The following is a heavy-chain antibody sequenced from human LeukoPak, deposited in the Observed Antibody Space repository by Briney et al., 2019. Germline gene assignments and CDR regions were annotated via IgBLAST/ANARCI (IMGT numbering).Heavy chain of an antibody. CDR1: GFTFSGYW. D-gene: IGHD2-15*01. V-gene: IGHV3-7*01. J-gene: IGHJ4*02. CDR2: IIEDGALR. Sequence: GESLRLSCAASGFTFSGYWMTWVRQAPGKGLEWVANIIEDGALRYYVDSVKGRFTISRDNTKKSLYLQMNSLRAEDTAVYYCARDLSAGVVVAAASDYWGQGTLVTVSS. CDR3: ARDLSAGVVVAAASDY.